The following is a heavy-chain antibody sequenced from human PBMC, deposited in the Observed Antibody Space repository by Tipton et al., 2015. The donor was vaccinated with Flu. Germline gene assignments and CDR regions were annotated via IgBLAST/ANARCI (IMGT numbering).Heavy chain of an antibody. V-gene: IGHV4-61*02. CDR1: GGSISSGSYY. CDR3: ARGVIYYDSSGPITDAFDI. CDR2: IYTSGST. Sequence: LRLSCTVSGGSISSGSYYWSWIRQPAGKGLEWIGRIYTSGSTNYNPSLKSRVTISADTSKNQFSLKLSSVTAADTAVYYCARGVIYYDSSGPITDAFDIWGQGTMVTVSS. D-gene: IGHD3-22*01. J-gene: IGHJ3*02.